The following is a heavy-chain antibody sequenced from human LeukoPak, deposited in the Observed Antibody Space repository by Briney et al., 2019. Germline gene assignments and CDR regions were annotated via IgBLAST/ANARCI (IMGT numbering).Heavy chain of an antibody. CDR1: GASISSGNDC. J-gene: IGHJ2*01. Sequence: SQTLSLTCTVSGASISSGNDCWTWLRQPAGRGLEWIGRIYSGGSTSYNPSLKSRANISLDTSKNQLSLKLTSVTAADTALNFWAKEDGSSGYRYWYFDVWGRGTLVTVSS. D-gene: IGHD3-22*01. V-gene: IGHV4-61*02. CDR2: IYSGGST. CDR3: AKEDGSSGYRYWYFDV.